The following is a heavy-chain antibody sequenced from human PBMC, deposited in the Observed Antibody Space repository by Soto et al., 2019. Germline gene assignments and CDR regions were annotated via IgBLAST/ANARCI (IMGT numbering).Heavy chain of an antibody. CDR1: GFTFDDYA. CDR3: AKEAKNGGMDV. J-gene: IGHJ6*02. CDR2: ISWNSGSI. Sequence: EVQLVESGGGLVQPGRSLRLSCAASGFTFDDYAMHWVRQAPGKGLEWVSGISWNSGSIGYADSVKGRFTISRDNAKNSLYLQMNSLRAEDTALYYCAKEAKNGGMDVWGQGTTVTVSS. V-gene: IGHV3-9*01. D-gene: IGHD1-1*01.